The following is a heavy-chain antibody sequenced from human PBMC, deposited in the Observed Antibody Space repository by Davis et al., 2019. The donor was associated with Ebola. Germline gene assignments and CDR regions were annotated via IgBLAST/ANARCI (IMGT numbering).Heavy chain of an antibody. CDR2: ISSSTTYT. V-gene: IGHV3-21*01. CDR3: AREGLNFDY. Sequence: GESLKISCEASAFTFSSYTMNWVRQAPGKGLEWVSSISSSTTYTYYADSVKGRFTISRDNAKNSLSLQMNSLRVEDSAVYYCAREGLNFDYWGQGTLVTVSS. CDR1: AFTFSSYT. J-gene: IGHJ4*02.